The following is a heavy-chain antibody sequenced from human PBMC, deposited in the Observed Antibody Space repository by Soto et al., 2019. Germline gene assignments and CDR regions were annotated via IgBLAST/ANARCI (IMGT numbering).Heavy chain of an antibody. D-gene: IGHD3-22*01. V-gene: IGHV3-7*01. CDR3: ARDPFGSGDLAHGDY. CDR1: GFTFSSYW. Sequence: EVQLVESGGGLVQPGGSLRLSCAASGFTFSSYWMSWVRQAPGKGLEWVANIKQDGSEKYHVDSVKGRFTISRDNAKNSLYLQMNSLRAEDTAVYYCARDPFGSGDLAHGDYWGQGTLVTVSS. J-gene: IGHJ4*02. CDR2: IKQDGSEK.